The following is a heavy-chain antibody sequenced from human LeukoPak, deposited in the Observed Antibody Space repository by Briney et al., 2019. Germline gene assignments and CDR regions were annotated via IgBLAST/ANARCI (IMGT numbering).Heavy chain of an antibody. Sequence: ASVKVSCKASGYTFTSYDINWVRQATGQGLEWMGWMNPNSGNTGYAQKFQGRVTMTRNTSISTAYTELSSLRSEDTAVYYCARGRRPIVVVPAATDNWFDPWGQGTLVTVSS. D-gene: IGHD2-2*01. V-gene: IGHV1-8*01. J-gene: IGHJ5*02. CDR2: MNPNSGNT. CDR3: ARGRRPIVVVPAATDNWFDP. CDR1: GYTFTSYD.